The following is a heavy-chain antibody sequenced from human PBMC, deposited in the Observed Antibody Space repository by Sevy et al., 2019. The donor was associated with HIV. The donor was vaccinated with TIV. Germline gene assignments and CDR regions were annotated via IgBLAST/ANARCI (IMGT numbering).Heavy chain of an antibody. Sequence: ASVKVSCKASGGTFSSYAISWVRQAPGQGVEWMGGIIPIFGTANYAQKFQGRVTITADKSTSTAYMELSSLRSEDTAVYYCASHNNLYYYGSGSAYYYYMDVSGKWTTVTVSS. CDR1: GGTFSSYA. V-gene: IGHV1-69*06. CDR3: ASHNNLYYYGSGSAYYYYMDV. D-gene: IGHD3-10*01. J-gene: IGHJ6*03. CDR2: IIPIFGTA.